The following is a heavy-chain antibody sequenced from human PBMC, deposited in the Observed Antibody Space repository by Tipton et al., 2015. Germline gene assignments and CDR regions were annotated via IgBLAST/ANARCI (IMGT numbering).Heavy chain of an antibody. D-gene: IGHD3-22*01. CDR1: GDLINTDY. CDR3: ARDRYYHSRGMDYWYFDL. V-gene: IGHV4-59*01. CDR2: IHYSESS. J-gene: IGHJ2*01. Sequence: LRLSCDVSGDLINTDYWTWIRQPPGKGLEWIGYIHYSESSNINPSLKGRVSLSIDTSKKQFSLTLTSVTAADTAVYYCARDRYYHSRGMDYWYFDLWGRGTLVTVSS.